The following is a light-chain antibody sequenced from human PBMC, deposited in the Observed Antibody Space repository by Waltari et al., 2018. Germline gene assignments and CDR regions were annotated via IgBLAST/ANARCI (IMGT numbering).Light chain of an antibody. CDR3: CLYAGSYPWV. CDR2: DVS. Sequence: WYQPPPGKAPKLMIYDVSKRPSGVPDRFSGSKSGNTASLTISGLQAEDEADYYCCLYAGSYPWVFGGGTKLTVL. J-gene: IGLJ3*02. V-gene: IGLV2-11*01.